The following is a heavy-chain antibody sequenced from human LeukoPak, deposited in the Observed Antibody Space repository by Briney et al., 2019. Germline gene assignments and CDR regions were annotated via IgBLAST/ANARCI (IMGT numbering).Heavy chain of an antibody. V-gene: IGHV3-53*01. CDR3: ARDWRLGGVGY. CDR1: GFTFSTYS. D-gene: IGHD3-16*01. J-gene: IGHJ4*02. Sequence: AGGSLRLSCAASGFTFSTYSMNWVRQAPGKGLEWVSVIYSGGSTYYADSVKGRFTISRDNSKNTLYLQMNSLRAEDTAVYYCARDWRLGGVGYWGQGTLVTVSS. CDR2: IYSGGST.